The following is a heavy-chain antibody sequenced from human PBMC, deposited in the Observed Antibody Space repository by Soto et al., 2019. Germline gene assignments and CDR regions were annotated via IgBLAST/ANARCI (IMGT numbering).Heavy chain of an antibody. J-gene: IGHJ6*02. CDR1: GYNFTSHY. CDR2: IYPRGGST. D-gene: IGHD3-22*01. CDR3: ARVGYSSTGTTLHFHGLDV. Sequence: ASVKVSCKTSGYNFTSHYIHWVRQAPGQRLESMGIIYPRGGSTIYAQKFQGKVTMTRDTSTHTLYMELSSLRSEDTAIYYCARVGYSSTGTTLHFHGLDVWGQGTAVTVS. V-gene: IGHV1-46*01.